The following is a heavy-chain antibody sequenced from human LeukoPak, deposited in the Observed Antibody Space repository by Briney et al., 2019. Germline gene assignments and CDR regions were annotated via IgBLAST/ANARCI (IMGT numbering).Heavy chain of an antibody. CDR1: GGSISSGVYY. CDR2: IYYSGST. V-gene: IGHV4-31*03. D-gene: IGHD3-22*01. J-gene: IGHJ4*02. CDR3: ARETPYYDSSGYSTFDY. Sequence: SETLSLTCTVSGGSISSGVYYWSWIRQHPGKGLEWIGYIYYSGSTYYNPSLKSRVTISVDTSKNQFSLKLSSVTAADTAVYYCARETPYYDSSGYSTFDYWGQGTLVTVSS.